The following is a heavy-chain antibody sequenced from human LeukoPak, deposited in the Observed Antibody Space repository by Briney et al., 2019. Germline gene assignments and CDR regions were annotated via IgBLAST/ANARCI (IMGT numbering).Heavy chain of an antibody. V-gene: IGHV4-4*02. J-gene: IGHJ3*01. CDR2: IYHSGYT. CDR1: GGSISSRKW. CDR3: AGPPYNSWGYNFDF. D-gene: IGHD2/OR15-2a*01. Sequence: SGTLSLTCTVPGGSISSRKWWGWVRQPPGKGLEWIGEIYHSGYTNYNPSFKSRVTISEDQSRNQFSLRLTSVTAADTAIYYCAGPPYNSWGYNFDFWGQGTMVSVSS.